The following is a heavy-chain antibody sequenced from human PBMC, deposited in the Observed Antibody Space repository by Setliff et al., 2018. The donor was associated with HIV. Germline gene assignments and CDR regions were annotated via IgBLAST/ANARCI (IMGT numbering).Heavy chain of an antibody. CDR3: ARATGYSSGWRINYFDH. CDR2: VSSRGDT. Sequence: SETLSLTCTVSDSGTYYWSWIRQPAGKGLEWIGRVSSRGDTNYNPSLKSRVTMSVDTSKNQFSLKLSSVTDADTAMYYCARATGYSSGWRINYFDHWGQGTLVTVSS. V-gene: IGHV4-4*07. J-gene: IGHJ4*02. D-gene: IGHD6-19*01. CDR1: DSGTYY.